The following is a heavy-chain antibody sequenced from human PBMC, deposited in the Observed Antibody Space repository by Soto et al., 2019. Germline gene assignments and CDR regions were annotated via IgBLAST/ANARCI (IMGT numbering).Heavy chain of an antibody. D-gene: IGHD4-17*01. Sequence: SETLSLTCTVSGGSISSSSYYWGWIRQPPGKGLEWIGSIYYSGSTYHNPSLKSRVTISVDTSKNQFSLKLSSVTAADTAVYYCAAVYGDPDYWGQGTLVTVSS. CDR2: IYYSGST. V-gene: IGHV4-39*01. CDR3: AAVYGDPDY. J-gene: IGHJ4*02. CDR1: GGSISSSSYY.